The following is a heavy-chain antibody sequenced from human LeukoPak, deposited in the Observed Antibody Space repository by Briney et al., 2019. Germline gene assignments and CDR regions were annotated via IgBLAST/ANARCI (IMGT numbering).Heavy chain of an antibody. CDR1: GGSFSGYY. CDR3: ARSAGYYYYYMDV. Sequence: TSETLSLTCAVYGGSFSGYYWSWIRQPPGKGLEWIGEINHSGSTNYNPSLKSRVTISVDTSKNQFSLKLNSVTAADTAVYYCARSAGYYYYYMDVWGKGTTVTVSS. J-gene: IGHJ6*03. V-gene: IGHV4-34*01. CDR2: INHSGST.